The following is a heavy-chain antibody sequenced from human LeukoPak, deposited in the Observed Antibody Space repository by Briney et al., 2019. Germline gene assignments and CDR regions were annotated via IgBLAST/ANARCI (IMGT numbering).Heavy chain of an antibody. J-gene: IGHJ4*02. D-gene: IGHD2-2*01. CDR3: TTDYQLPRDY. CDR1: GFTFSSYA. V-gene: IGHV3-15*01. CDR2: IKSKTDGGTT. Sequence: PGGSLRLSCTASGFTFSSYAMSWVRQAPGKGLEWVGRIKSKTDGGTTDYAAPVKGRFTISRDDSKNTLYLQMNSLKTEDTAVYYCTTDYQLPRDYWGQGTLVTVSS.